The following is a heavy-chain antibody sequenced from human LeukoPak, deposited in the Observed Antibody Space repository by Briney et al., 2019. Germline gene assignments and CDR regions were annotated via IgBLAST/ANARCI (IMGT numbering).Heavy chain of an antibody. J-gene: IGHJ6*03. CDR2: ISSSSSYI. CDR3: ARVHGTYYMDV. D-gene: IGHD1-26*01. Sequence: GGSLRLSCAASGFTFSSYSMNWVRQAPGKGLEWVSSISSSSSYIYYADSVKGRFTISRDNAKNSLYLQMNSLRAEDTAVYYCARVHGTYYMDVWGKGTTVTVSS. V-gene: IGHV3-21*01. CDR1: GFTFSSYS.